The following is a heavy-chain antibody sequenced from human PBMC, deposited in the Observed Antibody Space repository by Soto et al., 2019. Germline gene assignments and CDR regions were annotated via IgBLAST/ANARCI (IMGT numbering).Heavy chain of an antibody. J-gene: IGHJ4*02. V-gene: IGHV3-15*07. CDR1: DLSFSNAY. CDR3: TTRGALGY. Sequence: EVQLVESGGGLVKPGESLRLSCAASDLSFSNAYINWVRQAPGKGLEWVGRIKSKTDGGTIDYAAPVKGRFIISRDDSSNTVYLQMNSLKTEDTAVYYCTTRGALGYWGQGTLVPVSS. CDR2: IKSKTDGGTI. D-gene: IGHD2-15*01.